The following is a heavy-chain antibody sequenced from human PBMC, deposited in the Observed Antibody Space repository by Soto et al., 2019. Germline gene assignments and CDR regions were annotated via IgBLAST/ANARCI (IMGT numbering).Heavy chain of an antibody. D-gene: IGHD1-1*01. CDR2: IVVGNDNT. V-gene: IGHV1-58*01. CDR1: GFTFPSSA. CDR3: AADDMTTFI. J-gene: IGHJ4*02. Sequence: QMHLVQSGPEVKKPGTSVKVSCKASGFTFPSSAVQWVRQARGQRLEWIGWIVVGNDNTNSAQKFQERVTFTRDMSTTTVYMELSSLKSEDTAVYYCAADDMTTFIWGQGTLVTVSS.